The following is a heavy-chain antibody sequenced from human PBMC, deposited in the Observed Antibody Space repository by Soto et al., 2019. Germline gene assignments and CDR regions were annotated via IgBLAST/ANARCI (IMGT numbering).Heavy chain of an antibody. D-gene: IGHD3-16*01. CDR3: ARDFTGWPPDGVDY. CDR1: RYTLACSA. V-gene: IGHV1-18*01. J-gene: IGHJ4*02. Sequence: VSSKASRYTLACSALSSVQQYPGQGLEWMGWISAYNGNTNYAQNFQGRVTMTTDTSTSTAYMELRSLRYDDTAVYYCARDFTGWPPDGVDYWGQGTLVTGSS. CDR2: ISAYNGNT.